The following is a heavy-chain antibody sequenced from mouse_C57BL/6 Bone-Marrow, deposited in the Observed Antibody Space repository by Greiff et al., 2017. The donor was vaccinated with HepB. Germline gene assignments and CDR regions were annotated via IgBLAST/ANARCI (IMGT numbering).Heavy chain of an antibody. V-gene: IGHV1-64*01. J-gene: IGHJ4*01. Sequence: QVQLQQSGAELVKPGASVKLSCKASGYTFTSYWMHWVKQRPGQGLEWIGMIHPNSGSTNYNEKFKSKATLTVDKSSSTAYMQLSSLTSEDSAVYYCARRGGLRGAMDYWGQGTSVTVSS. CDR1: GYTFTSYW. CDR3: ARRGGLRGAMDY. CDR2: IHPNSGST. D-gene: IGHD2-2*01.